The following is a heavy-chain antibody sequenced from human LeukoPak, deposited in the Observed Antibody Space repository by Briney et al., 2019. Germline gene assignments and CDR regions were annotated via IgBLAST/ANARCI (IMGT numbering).Heavy chain of an antibody. J-gene: IGHJ4*02. CDR2: ISGSGGST. Sequence: GGSLRLSCAASGFTFSSYAMSLVRQAPGKGLEWVSAISGSGGSTYYADSVKGRFTISRDNSKNTLYLQMNSLRAEDTAVYYCAKDRRRYSYGSLFDYWGQGTLVTVSS. CDR1: GFTFSSYA. V-gene: IGHV3-23*01. CDR3: AKDRRRYSYGSLFDY. D-gene: IGHD5-18*01.